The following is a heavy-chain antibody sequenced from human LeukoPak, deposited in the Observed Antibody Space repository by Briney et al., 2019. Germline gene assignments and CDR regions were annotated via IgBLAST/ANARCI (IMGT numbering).Heavy chain of an antibody. CDR1: GFPFSTYS. J-gene: IGHJ6*02. Sequence: GGSLRLSCAASGFPFSTYSMNWVRQAPGKGLEWVSYISTRSTTIYYADSVKGRFTISRDNAKNSLYLQMNSLRAEDTALYYCAKGIAAADHYGMDVWGQGTTVTVSS. CDR2: ISTRSTTI. CDR3: AKGIAAADHYGMDV. D-gene: IGHD6-13*01. V-gene: IGHV3-48*04.